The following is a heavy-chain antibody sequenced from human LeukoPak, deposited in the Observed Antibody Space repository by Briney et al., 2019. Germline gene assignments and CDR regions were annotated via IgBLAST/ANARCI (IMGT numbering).Heavy chain of an antibody. Sequence: SETLSLTCTVSGGSISSYYWSWIRQPPGKGLEWIGYIYYSRSTNYNPSLKSRVTISVDTSKNQFSLKLSSVTAADTAVYYCARGILEWLGYMDVWGKGTTVTVSS. CDR1: GGSISSYY. V-gene: IGHV4-59*01. D-gene: IGHD3-3*01. CDR3: ARGILEWLGYMDV. J-gene: IGHJ6*03. CDR2: IYYSRST.